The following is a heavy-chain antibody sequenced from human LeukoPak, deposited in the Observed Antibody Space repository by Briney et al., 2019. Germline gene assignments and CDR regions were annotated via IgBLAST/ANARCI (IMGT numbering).Heavy chain of an antibody. CDR2: IYPGDSDT. J-gene: IGHJ3*01. CDR1: GYMLDNYW. D-gene: IGHD1-1*01. V-gene: IGHV5-51*01. CDR3: ARHVSVDPDSPTTTGKRSAGFEV. Sequence: GESLKISCQGLGYMLDNYWVAWVRQRPGKGLEWMGIIYPGDSDTAYSPSFQGQVTISADTSIMTVYLQWTSLKASDTAMYCARHVSVDPDSPTTTGKRSAGFEVWGQGTMVIVSS.